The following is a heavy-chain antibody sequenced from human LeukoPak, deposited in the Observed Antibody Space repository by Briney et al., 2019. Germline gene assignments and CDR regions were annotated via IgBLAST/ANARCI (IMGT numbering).Heavy chain of an antibody. J-gene: IGHJ4*02. CDR1: GYTFTGYY. D-gene: IGHD1-1*01. CDR3: ARDNPERPFDY. Sequence: ASVKVSCKASGYTFTGYYMHWVRQAPGQGLEWMGRINPNSGGTNYAQKFQGRVTMTRDTSTSTVYMELSSLRSEDTAVYYCARDNPERPFDYWGQGTLVTVSS. CDR2: INPNSGGT. V-gene: IGHV1-2*06.